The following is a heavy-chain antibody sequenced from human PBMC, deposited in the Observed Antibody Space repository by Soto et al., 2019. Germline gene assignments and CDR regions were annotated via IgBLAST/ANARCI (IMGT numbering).Heavy chain of an antibody. Sequence: SETLSLTCTVSGGSISSSSYYWGWIRQPPGKGLEWIGSIYYSGSTYYNPSLKSRVTISVDTSKNQFSLKLSSVTAADTAVYYCARQAMSSGWYWQIDTWGQGTLVTVS. CDR2: IYYSGST. V-gene: IGHV4-39*01. CDR1: GGSISSSSYY. CDR3: ARQAMSSGWYWQIDT. J-gene: IGHJ5*02. D-gene: IGHD6-19*01.